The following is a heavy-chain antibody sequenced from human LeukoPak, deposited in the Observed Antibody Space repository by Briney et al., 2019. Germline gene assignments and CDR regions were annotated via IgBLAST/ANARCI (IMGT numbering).Heavy chain of an antibody. CDR1: GYTFTSYG. CDR3: ASTSGYYDSSGYHSFDI. D-gene: IGHD3-22*01. V-gene: IGHV1-18*01. J-gene: IGHJ3*02. CDR2: ISAYNGNT. Sequence: ASVKVSCKASGYTFTSYGISWVRQAPGQGLEWMGWISAYNGNTNYAQKLQGRVTMTTDTSTSTAYMELRSLGSDDTAVYYCASTSGYYDSSGYHSFDIWGQGTMVTVSS.